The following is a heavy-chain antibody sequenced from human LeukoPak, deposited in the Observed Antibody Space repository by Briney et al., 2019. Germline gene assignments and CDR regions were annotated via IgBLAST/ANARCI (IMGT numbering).Heavy chain of an antibody. CDR3: ARNEAGYHYYLGV. Sequence: PGGSLRLSCAASGFTFSNYAMIWVRQAPGKGLECVSTINGEMNFKYYEDSVKGRFTISRDNSQNKLYLHMSNVRPEDTATYYCARNEAGYHYYLGVWGEGTTVTVSS. CDR2: INGEMNFK. V-gene: IGHV3-23*01. J-gene: IGHJ6*03. D-gene: IGHD1-14*01. CDR1: GFTFSNYA.